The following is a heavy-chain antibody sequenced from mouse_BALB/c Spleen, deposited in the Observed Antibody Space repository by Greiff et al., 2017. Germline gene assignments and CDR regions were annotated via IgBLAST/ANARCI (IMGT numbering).Heavy chain of an antibody. D-gene: IGHD1-1*01. CDR3: ARLGGYYYGSSPY. Sequence: EVKLQESGAELVKPGASVKLSCTASGFTIKDTYMHWVKQRPEQGLEWIGRIDPANGNTKYDPKFQGKATITADTSSNTAYLQLSSLTSEDTAVYYCARLGGYYYGSSPYWGQGTLVTVSA. CDR2: IDPANGNT. V-gene: IGHV14-3*02. J-gene: IGHJ3*01. CDR1: GFTIKDTY.